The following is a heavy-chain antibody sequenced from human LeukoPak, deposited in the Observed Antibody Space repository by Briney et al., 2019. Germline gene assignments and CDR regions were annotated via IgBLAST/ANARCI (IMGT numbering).Heavy chain of an antibody. Sequence: ASVKVSCKASGYTFTSYGTSWVRQAPGQGLEWMGWISAYNGNTNYAQKLQGRVTMTTDTSTSTAYMELRSLRSDDTAVYYCAANGYSSSWYKGGWFDPWGQGTLVTVSS. D-gene: IGHD6-13*01. J-gene: IGHJ5*02. CDR2: ISAYNGNT. V-gene: IGHV1-18*01. CDR1: GYTFTSYG. CDR3: AANGYSSSWYKGGWFDP.